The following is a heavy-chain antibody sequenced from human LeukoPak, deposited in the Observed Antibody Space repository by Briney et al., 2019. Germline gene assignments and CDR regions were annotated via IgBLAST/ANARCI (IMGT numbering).Heavy chain of an antibody. J-gene: IGHJ4*02. V-gene: IGHV1-18*01. Sequence: ASVKVSCKASGYTFTSYGISWVRQAPGQGLEWMGWISAYNGNTNYAQKLQGRVTMTTDTSTSTAYMELRSLRSDDTAVYYCARDWVRYCSSTSCWSFDSWGQGTLVTVSS. CDR2: ISAYNGNT. CDR3: ARDWVRYCSSTSCWSFDS. CDR1: GYTFTSYG. D-gene: IGHD2-2*01.